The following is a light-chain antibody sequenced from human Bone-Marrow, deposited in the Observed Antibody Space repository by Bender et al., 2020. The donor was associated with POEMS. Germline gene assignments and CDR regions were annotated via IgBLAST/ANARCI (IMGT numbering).Light chain of an antibody. V-gene: IGLV1-40*01. CDR1: SSNIGAGYD. Sequence: QSVLTQPPSVSGAPGQRVTISCTGSSSNIGAGYDVQWYQQLPGTAPKPLIYGDTNRPSGVPDRFSGSSSGTSPSLAITGLQAEEEADYYCQSFDTSLSGSVFGGGTKLTVL. J-gene: IGLJ3*02. CDR3: QSFDTSLSGSV. CDR2: GDT.